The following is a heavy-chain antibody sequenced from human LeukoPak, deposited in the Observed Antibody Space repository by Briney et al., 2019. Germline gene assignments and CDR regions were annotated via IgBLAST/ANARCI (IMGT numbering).Heavy chain of an antibody. Sequence: ASVKVSCKASGYTFTGYYMHWVRQAPGQGLEWMGWINPNSGGTNYAQKFQGRVTMTRDTSISTAYMELSRLRSDDTAVYYCARDWASSGWYSAYWGQGTLVTVSS. CDR3: ARDWASSGWYSAY. J-gene: IGHJ4*02. CDR1: GYTFTGYY. V-gene: IGHV1-2*02. CDR2: INPNSGGT. D-gene: IGHD6-19*01.